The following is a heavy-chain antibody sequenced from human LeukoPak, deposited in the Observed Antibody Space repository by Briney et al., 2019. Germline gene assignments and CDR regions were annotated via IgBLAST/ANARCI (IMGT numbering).Heavy chain of an antibody. Sequence: SVKVSCKASGGTFSSYAISWVRQAPGQGLEWMGGIIPIFGTANYAQKFQGRVTITADESTSTAYMELSSLRSEDTAVYYCARGQYSSSWYDYYYYGMDVWGQGTTVTVSS. CDR2: IIPIFGTA. J-gene: IGHJ6*02. D-gene: IGHD6-13*01. CDR1: GGTFSSYA. V-gene: IGHV1-69*13. CDR3: ARGQYSSSWYDYYYYGMDV.